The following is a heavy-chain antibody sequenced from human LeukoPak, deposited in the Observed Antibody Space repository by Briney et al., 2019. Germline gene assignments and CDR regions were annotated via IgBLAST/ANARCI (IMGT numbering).Heavy chain of an antibody. CDR3: AKDRTAMAYYYYYMDV. CDR1: GFTFTSYA. D-gene: IGHD5-18*01. Sequence: GGSLRLSCAASGFTFTSYAMSWVRQAPGKGLVWVSRINSDGSSTSYADSVKGRFTISRDNAKNTLYLQMNSLRAEDTAVYYCAKDRTAMAYYYYYMDVWGKGTTVTISS. V-gene: IGHV3-74*01. CDR2: INSDGSST. J-gene: IGHJ6*03.